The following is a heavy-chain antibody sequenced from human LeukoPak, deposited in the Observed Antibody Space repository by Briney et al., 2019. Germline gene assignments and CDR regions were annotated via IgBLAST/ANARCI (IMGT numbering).Heavy chain of an antibody. Sequence: SETLSLTCAVYGGSFSGYYWSWIRQPPGKGLEWIGEINHSGSTNYNPSLKSRVTISVDTSKNQFSLKLSSVTAADTAVYYCARGSGDYGPLYYYYYGMDVWGQGTTVTVSS. D-gene: IGHD4-17*01. J-gene: IGHJ6*02. CDR2: INHSGST. CDR3: ARGSGDYGPLYYYYYGMDV. CDR1: GGSFSGYY. V-gene: IGHV4-34*01.